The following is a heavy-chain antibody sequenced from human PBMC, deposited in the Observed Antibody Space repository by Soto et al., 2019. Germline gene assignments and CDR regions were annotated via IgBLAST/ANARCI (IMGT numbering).Heavy chain of an antibody. CDR3: HGYGY. CDR2: IYSGGSK. D-gene: IGHD5-12*01. CDR1: VFSVTANY. Sequence: GSLRLSCEVSVFSVTANYMSWVRQAPEKGLEWVXVIYSGGSKYXXDSVKGRXXISRDISKNTLYIKMNSMRAEDTAVYYCHGYGYWGQGTLVTVSS. J-gene: IGHJ4*02. V-gene: IGHV3-53*01.